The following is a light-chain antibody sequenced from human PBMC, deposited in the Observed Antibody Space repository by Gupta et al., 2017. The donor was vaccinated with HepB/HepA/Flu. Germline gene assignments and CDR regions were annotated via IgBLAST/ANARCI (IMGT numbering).Light chain of an antibody. V-gene: IGLV2-14*01. CDR2: SDS. Sequence: QSALTQPASVSGCPGQSITIYCAGSSSDIGGFDAVSWYKQYPGKAPELLIYSDSDRPSGISYRFSGSKSGNTASLTISGLQAEDEATYYWSSFTSTITLVVFGGGTKLTVL. CDR3: SSFTSTITLVV. CDR1: SSDIGGFDA. J-gene: IGLJ2*01.